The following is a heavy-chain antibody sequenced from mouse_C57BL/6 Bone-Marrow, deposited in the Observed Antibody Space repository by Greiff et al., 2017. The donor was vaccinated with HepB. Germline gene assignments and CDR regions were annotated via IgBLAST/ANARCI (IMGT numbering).Heavy chain of an antibody. V-gene: IGHV3-6*01. Sequence: EVQRVESGPGLVKPSQSLSLTCSVTGYSITSGYYWNWIRQFPGNKLEWMGYISYDGSNNYNPSLKNRISITRDTSKNQFFLKLNSVTTEDTATYYCARGANWDPAWFAYWGQGTLVTVSA. J-gene: IGHJ3*01. CDR1: GYSITSGYY. CDR3: ARGANWDPAWFAY. D-gene: IGHD4-1*01. CDR2: ISYDGSN.